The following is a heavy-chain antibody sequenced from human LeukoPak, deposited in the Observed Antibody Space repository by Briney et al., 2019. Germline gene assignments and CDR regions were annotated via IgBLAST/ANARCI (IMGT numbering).Heavy chain of an antibody. J-gene: IGHJ4*02. CDR1: GGSISSSSYY. CDR2: IYYSGST. Sequence: SETLSLTCTVSGGSISSSSYYWGWIRQPPGKGLEWIGSIYYSGSTYYNPSLKSRVIISVDTSKNQFSLKLSSVTAADTAVYYCARSLPAAEDYWGQGTLVTVSS. V-gene: IGHV4-39*01. D-gene: IGHD6-13*01. CDR3: ARSLPAAEDY.